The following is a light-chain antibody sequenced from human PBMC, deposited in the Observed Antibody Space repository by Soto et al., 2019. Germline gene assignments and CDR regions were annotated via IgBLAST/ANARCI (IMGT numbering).Light chain of an antibody. CDR2: AVT. Sequence: QSALTQPASMSGSPGQSITISCTGTATDVSAYNYVSWYQQHPGRAPKLIIYAVTDRPSGVADRFSGSKSGDTASLTISGLQAEDEAHYYCSSFTSSTTLLFGGGTKLTVL. CDR1: ATDVSAYNY. CDR3: SSFTSSTTLL. J-gene: IGLJ2*01. V-gene: IGLV2-14*01.